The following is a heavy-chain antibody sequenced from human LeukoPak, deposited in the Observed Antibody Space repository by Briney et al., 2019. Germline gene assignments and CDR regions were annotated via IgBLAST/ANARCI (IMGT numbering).Heavy chain of an antibody. J-gene: IGHJ4*02. CDR3: AKDGSGSYFPPYYFDY. Sequence: GGSLRLSCAASGFTFSNYAMSWVRQAPGKGLEWVSGISGSGGGTYYADSVKGRFTISRDNSKNTPYLQINSLRAEDTAVYYCAKDGSGSYFPPYYFDYWGQGTLVTVSS. V-gene: IGHV3-23*01. CDR1: GFTFSNYA. D-gene: IGHD3-10*01. CDR2: ISGSGGGT.